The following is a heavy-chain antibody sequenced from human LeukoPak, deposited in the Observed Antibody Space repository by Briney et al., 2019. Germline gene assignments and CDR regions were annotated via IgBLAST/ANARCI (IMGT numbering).Heavy chain of an antibody. CDR1: GFTFSSYA. CDR2: ISSNGGST. Sequence: GGSLRLSCAASGFTFSSYAMHWVRQAPGKGLEYVSAISSNGGSTYYANSVKGRFTISRDSSKNTLYLQMGSLRAEDMAVYYCARAGGYYYDSRGYNFDYWGQGTLVTVSS. D-gene: IGHD3-22*01. CDR3: ARAGGYYYDSRGYNFDY. V-gene: IGHV3-64*01. J-gene: IGHJ4*02.